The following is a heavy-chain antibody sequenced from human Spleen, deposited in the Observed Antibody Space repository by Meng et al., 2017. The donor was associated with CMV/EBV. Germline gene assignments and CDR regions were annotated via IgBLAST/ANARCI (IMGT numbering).Heavy chain of an antibody. D-gene: IGHD2-2*02. CDR1: GGSISSSSYY. CDR2: IYYSGST. J-gene: IGHJ5*02. CDR3: ARDRCSSTSCYTGDNWFDP. V-gene: IGHV4-61*01. Sequence: SETLSLTCTVSGGSISSSSYYWGWIRQPPGKGLEWIGYIYYSGSTNYNPSLKSRVTISVDTSKNQFSLKLSSVTAADTAVYYCARDRCSSTSCYTGDNWFDPWGQGTLVTVSS.